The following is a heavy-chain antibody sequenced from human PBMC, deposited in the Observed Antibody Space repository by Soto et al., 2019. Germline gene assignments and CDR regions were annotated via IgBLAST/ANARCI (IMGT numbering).Heavy chain of an antibody. J-gene: IGHJ5*02. CDR2: IYYSGST. CDR3: ARASWMGSKNWFDP. CDR1: GGSISSYY. Sequence: QVQLQESGPGLVKPSETLSLTCTVSGGSISSYYWSWIRQPPGKGLEWIGYIYYSGSTNYNPSLKSRFTISVDTSKNQFSLKLSSVTAADTAVYYCARASWMGSKNWFDPWGQGTLVTVSS. V-gene: IGHV4-59*01. D-gene: IGHD2-15*01.